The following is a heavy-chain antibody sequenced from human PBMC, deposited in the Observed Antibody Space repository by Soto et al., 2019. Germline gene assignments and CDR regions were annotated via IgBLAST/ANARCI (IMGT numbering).Heavy chain of an antibody. D-gene: IGHD5-12*01. CDR2: IYHSGST. Sequence: SEALSLTCAVSGDSISSSNWWSWVRQPPGKGLEWIGEIYHSGSTNYNPSLKSRVTISVDKSKNQFSLKLSSVTAADTAVYYCVRHAQWIIRAYWGQGSLVTVSS. CDR1: GDSISSSNW. J-gene: IGHJ4*02. CDR3: VRHAQWIIRAY. V-gene: IGHV4-4*02.